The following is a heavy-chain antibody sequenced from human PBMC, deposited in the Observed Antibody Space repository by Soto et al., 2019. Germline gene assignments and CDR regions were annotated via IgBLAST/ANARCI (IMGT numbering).Heavy chain of an antibody. CDR2: ITLSGAT. V-gene: IGHV3-23*01. J-gene: IGHJ4*02. CDR3: GKEPEVPGRGLDY. Sequence: GSLRLSCAASGFTFRSFAMAWVRQAAGKGLEWVSTITLSGATVYADSVKGRFIISRDNSKNTLYLQMHSLTVEDTGVYYCGKEPEVPGRGLDYWGQGSLVTSPQ. CDR1: GFTFRSFA.